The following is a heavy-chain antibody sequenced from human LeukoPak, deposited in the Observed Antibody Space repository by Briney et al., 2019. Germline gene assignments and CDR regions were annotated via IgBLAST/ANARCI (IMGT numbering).Heavy chain of an antibody. CDR2: INHSGGT. Sequence: PSETLSLTCAVYGGSFSGYYWSWIRQPPGKGLEWIGEINHSGGTNYNPSLKSRVTISVDTSKNQFSLKLSSVTAADTAVYYCARGVAVAGTYFDYWGQGTLVTVSS. CDR1: GGSFSGYY. D-gene: IGHD6-19*01. CDR3: ARGVAVAGTYFDY. V-gene: IGHV4-34*01. J-gene: IGHJ4*02.